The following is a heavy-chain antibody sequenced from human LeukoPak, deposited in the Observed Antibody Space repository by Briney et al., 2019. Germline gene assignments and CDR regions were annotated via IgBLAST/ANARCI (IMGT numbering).Heavy chain of an antibody. Sequence: GDSVKVSCKASGYTFTRFGISWVRQAPGQGLEWMGWISGYNDNPHYAQSFQGRVTMTTDTSSSTVYMELRSLGSDDTAIYYCARVGRDCRDTRCTWSDWLDPWGQGTLVTVSP. V-gene: IGHV1-18*01. J-gene: IGHJ5*02. CDR3: ARVGRDCRDTRCTWSDWLDP. CDR1: GYTFTRFG. D-gene: IGHD2-2*01. CDR2: ISGYNDNP.